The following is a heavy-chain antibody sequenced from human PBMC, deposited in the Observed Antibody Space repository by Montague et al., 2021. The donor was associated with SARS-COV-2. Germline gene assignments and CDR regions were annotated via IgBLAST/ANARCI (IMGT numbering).Heavy chain of an antibody. J-gene: IGHJ4*02. CDR3: VTRPTDCTWPFDS. Sequence: SETLSLTCTVSGGSISSYYWSWIRQPPGQGLVWIGYIYYSGSTYYNPSLKSRITMSVDPSKNQFSLTLSSVTAADTAIYYCVTRPTDCTWPFDSWGQGILVTVSS. CDR1: GGSISSYY. D-gene: IGHD2-8*01. V-gene: IGHV4-59*12. CDR2: IYYSGST.